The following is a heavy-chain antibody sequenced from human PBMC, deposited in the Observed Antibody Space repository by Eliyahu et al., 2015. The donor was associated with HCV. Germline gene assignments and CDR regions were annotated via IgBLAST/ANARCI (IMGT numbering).Heavy chain of an antibody. CDR3: ARSQWPEVL. Sequence: QVQLQQWGAGLLKPSETLSLTCVVDSGSFSGYFWSWIRQPPGKGLEWIGEITQSGSSHYHPFLKSRVTMSLDTSKNQFSLKLTSVTAADTAVYYCARSQWPEVLWGQGTQVTVSS. CDR2: ITQSGSS. CDR1: SGSFSGYF. J-gene: IGHJ4*02. D-gene: IGHD6-19*01. V-gene: IGHV4-34*01.